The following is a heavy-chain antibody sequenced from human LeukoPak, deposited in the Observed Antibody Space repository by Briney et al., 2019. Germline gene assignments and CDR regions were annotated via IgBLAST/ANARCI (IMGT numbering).Heavy chain of an antibody. V-gene: IGHV3-9*01. D-gene: IGHD3-3*01. CDR3: VKVESISIFGVAPRYFDL. Sequence: PGGSLRLSCAASGPTFDDYAMHWVRQAPGKGLEWVSGINWNSDKIVFADSVKGRFNISRDNAKKSLYLQMNSLRVDDTAFYYCVKVESISIFGVAPRYFDLWGRGTLVTVSS. CDR2: INWNSDKI. CDR1: GPTFDDYA. J-gene: IGHJ2*01.